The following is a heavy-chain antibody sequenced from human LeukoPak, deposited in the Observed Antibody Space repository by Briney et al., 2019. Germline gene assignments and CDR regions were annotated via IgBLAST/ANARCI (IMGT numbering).Heavy chain of an antibody. V-gene: IGHV3-30*18. Sequence: GGSLRLSCAASGFTFSSYGMHWVRQAPGKGLEWVAVISYDGSNKYYADSVKGRFTISRDNSKNTLYLQMNSLRAEDTAAYYCAKDLNSSGAFDYWGQGTLVTVSS. J-gene: IGHJ4*02. CDR3: AKDLNSSGAFDY. CDR1: GFTFSSYG. D-gene: IGHD6-19*01. CDR2: ISYDGSNK.